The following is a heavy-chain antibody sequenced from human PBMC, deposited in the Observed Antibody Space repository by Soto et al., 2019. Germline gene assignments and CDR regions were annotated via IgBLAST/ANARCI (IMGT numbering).Heavy chain of an antibody. CDR2: INPTGGST. CDR1: GYTFTNQY. D-gene: IGHD3-22*01. V-gene: IGHV1-46*01. J-gene: IGHJ4*02. Sequence: QVQLVQSGAEVRKPGASVKVSCKAAGYTFTNQYIHWVRQAPGQGLEWMGIINPTGGSTTYSQKFQGRSSITGDTSTSTVYMDLSSLRSEDTAVYYCAREGSYYFDNRLDYWGQGTLVTVSS. CDR3: AREGSYYFDNRLDY.